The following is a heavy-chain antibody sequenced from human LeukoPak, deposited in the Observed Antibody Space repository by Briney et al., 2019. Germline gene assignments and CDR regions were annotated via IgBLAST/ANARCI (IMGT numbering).Heavy chain of an antibody. Sequence: PSETLSLTCTISGGSISTYYWTWIRQPPGKGLECIAYIYYSGSGNYNPSLKSRVTLSVATSKNQFSLKLSSVTAADTAVYYCARVGSGCFDYWGQGTLVAVSS. V-gene: IGHV4-59*01. CDR3: ARVGSGCFDY. D-gene: IGHD1-26*01. J-gene: IGHJ4*02. CDR1: GGSISTYY. CDR2: IYYSGSG.